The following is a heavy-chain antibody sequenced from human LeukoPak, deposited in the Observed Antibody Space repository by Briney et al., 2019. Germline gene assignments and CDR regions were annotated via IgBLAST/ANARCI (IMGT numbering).Heavy chain of an antibody. CDR1: GYTFTSYG. CDR2: ISAYNGNT. V-gene: IGHV1-18*01. Sequence: ASVKVSCKASGYTFTSYGISWVRQAPGQGLEWMGWISAYNGNTNYAQKLQGRVTMTTDTSTSTAYMELRSLRSDDTALYYCAKDMTKVTPGLWFQHWGQGTLVTVSS. D-gene: IGHD4-17*01. CDR3: AKDMTKVTPGLWFQH. J-gene: IGHJ1*01.